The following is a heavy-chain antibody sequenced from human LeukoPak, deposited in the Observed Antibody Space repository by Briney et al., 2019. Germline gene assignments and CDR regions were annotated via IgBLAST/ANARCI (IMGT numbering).Heavy chain of an antibody. CDR3: ARLAYYDSSGYHLDY. J-gene: IGHJ4*02. D-gene: IGHD3-22*01. CDR1: GYSLTSYW. CDR2: VYLGDSDT. Sequence: GESLKISCKSSGYSLTSYWIAWVRQMPGKGLEWMGIVYLGDSDTRYSPSFQGQVTFSADKSITTAYLHWSSLKASDTAMNYCARLAYYDSSGYHLDYWGQGTLVTVPS. V-gene: IGHV5-51*01.